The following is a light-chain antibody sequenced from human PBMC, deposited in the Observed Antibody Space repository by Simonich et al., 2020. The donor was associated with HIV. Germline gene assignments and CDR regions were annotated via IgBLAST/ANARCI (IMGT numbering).Light chain of an antibody. CDR2: WAS. Sequence: DIVMTPSPDSLAVSLGERAPINCKSNQSVLHSSNNKNYFAWYQQRPGQPPKLIIYWASTRESGVPDRFSGSGSGTDFTLTISSLQAEDVAVYYCQQYYTTPLTFGGGTKVEIK. V-gene: IGKV4-1*01. CDR1: QSVLHSSNNKNY. J-gene: IGKJ4*01. CDR3: QQYYTTPLT.